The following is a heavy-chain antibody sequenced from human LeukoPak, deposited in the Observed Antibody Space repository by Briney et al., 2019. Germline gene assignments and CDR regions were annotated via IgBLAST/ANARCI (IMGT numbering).Heavy chain of an antibody. Sequence: GGSLRLACAASGFTFTNSWMAWARQAPGKGLEWVANIKQDGSEKYYVDSVKGRFTISRDNAKSSLYLQMNSLRAEDTAVYYCARDLSDYGDYIDYWGQGTLVTVSS. CDR2: IKQDGSEK. V-gene: IGHV3-7*01. J-gene: IGHJ4*02. D-gene: IGHD4-17*01. CDR3: ARDLSDYGDYIDY. CDR1: GFTFTNSW.